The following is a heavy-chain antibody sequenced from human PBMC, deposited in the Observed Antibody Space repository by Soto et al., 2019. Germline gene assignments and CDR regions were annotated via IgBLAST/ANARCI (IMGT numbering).Heavy chain of an antibody. D-gene: IGHD3-16*02. CDR3: ARVDDYIWGSYLLYMDV. CDR1: GYTFTSYG. J-gene: IGHJ6*03. Sequence: ASVKVSCTASGYTFTSYGISWVRQAPGQGLEWMGWISAYNGNTNYAQKLQGRVTMTTDTSTSTAYMELRSLRSDDTAVYYCARVDDYIWGSYLLYMDVWGKGTTVTVSS. V-gene: IGHV1-18*01. CDR2: ISAYNGNT.